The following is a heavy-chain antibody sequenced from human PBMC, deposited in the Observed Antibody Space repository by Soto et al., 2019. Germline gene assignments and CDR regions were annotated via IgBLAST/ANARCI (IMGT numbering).Heavy chain of an antibody. J-gene: IGHJ4*02. CDR1: GGSISSYY. Sequence: SETLSLTCTVSGGSISSYYWSWIRQPPGKGLEWIGYIYYSGSTNYNPSLKSRVTISVDTSKNQFSLKLSSVTAADTAVYYCARYHDSSGYYPSFDYWGQGTLVTVSS. CDR2: IYYSGST. V-gene: IGHV4-59*01. D-gene: IGHD3-22*01. CDR3: ARYHDSSGYYPSFDY.